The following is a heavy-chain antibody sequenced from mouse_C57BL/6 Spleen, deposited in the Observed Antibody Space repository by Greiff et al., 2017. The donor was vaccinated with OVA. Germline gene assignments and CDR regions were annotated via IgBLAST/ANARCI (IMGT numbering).Heavy chain of an antibody. CDR2: ISSGSSTI. J-gene: IGHJ4*01. CDR3: ARSIYDGYHSRAMDY. Sequence: EVHLVESGGGLVKPGGSLKLSCAASGFTFSDYGMHWVRQAPEKGLEWVAYISSGSSTIYYADTVKGRFTISRDNAKNTLFLQMTSLRSEDTAMYYCARSIYDGYHSRAMDYWGQGTSVTVSS. V-gene: IGHV5-17*01. D-gene: IGHD2-3*01. CDR1: GFTFSDYG.